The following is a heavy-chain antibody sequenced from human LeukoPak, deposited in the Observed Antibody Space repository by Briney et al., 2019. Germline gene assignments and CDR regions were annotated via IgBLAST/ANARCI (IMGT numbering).Heavy chain of an antibody. CDR2: ISSNGVST. V-gene: IGHV3-64*01. CDR3: ARSKSYYGSEGFDY. J-gene: IGHJ4*02. Sequence: GGSLRLSCAASGFTFCSFAIHWVRQAPGKGLEYVSAISSNGVSTYYANSVKGRFTISRDNSKNTLYLQMGSLRAEEMAVYYCARSKSYYGSEGFDYWGQGTLVTVSS. D-gene: IGHD3-10*01. CDR1: GFTFCSFA.